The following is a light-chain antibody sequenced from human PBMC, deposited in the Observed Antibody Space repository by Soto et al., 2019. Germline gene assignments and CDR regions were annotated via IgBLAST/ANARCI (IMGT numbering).Light chain of an antibody. CDR3: QQYNNWPPKT. CDR2: DSS. Sequence: EIVLTQSPGTLSFSQVERATLSFSASQTVSSKLAWYQQKPGQVPRLLIYDSSTRATGIPARFSGSGSGTEFTLTISSLQSEDFAIYYCQQYNNWPPKTFGQGTKVDIK. CDR1: QTVSSK. J-gene: IGKJ1*01. V-gene: IGKV3-15*01.